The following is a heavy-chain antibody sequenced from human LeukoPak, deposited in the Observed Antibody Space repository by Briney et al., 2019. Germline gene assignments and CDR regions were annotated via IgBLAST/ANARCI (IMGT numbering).Heavy chain of an antibody. CDR1: RFTFSSDA. V-gene: IGHV3-23*01. CDR3: AKSSTGYYFDY. J-gene: IGHJ4*02. Sequence: TGGSLRLSCAASRFTFSSDAMSWVRQARGKGLEWVSSISSGGNTYYADSVKGRFTISRDNSRNTLSLQMNSLRAEDTAVYYCAKSSTGYYFDYWGQGTLVTVSS. CDR2: ISSGGNT. D-gene: IGHD3-10*01.